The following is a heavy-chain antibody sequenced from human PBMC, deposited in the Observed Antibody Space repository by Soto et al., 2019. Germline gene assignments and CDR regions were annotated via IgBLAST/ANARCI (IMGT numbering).Heavy chain of an antibody. V-gene: IGHV4-31*11. Sequence: SETLSLICAVYGGSFSGYYWSWIRQHPGKGLEWIGYIYYSGSTYYNPSLKSRVTISVDTSKNQFSLKLSSVTAADTAVYYCARRDCSSTSCYLSWFDPWGQGTLVTVSS. CDR2: IYYSGST. CDR1: GGSFSGYY. J-gene: IGHJ5*02. CDR3: ARRDCSSTSCYLSWFDP. D-gene: IGHD2-2*01.